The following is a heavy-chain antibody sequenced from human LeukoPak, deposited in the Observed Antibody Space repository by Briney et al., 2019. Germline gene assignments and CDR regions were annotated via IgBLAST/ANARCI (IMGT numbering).Heavy chain of an antibody. CDR2: IYYSGST. CDR3: ARVPGYFDSSGYYYYFDY. CDR1: GGSISSHY. D-gene: IGHD3-22*01. J-gene: IGHJ4*02. V-gene: IGHV4-59*11. Sequence: SETLSLTCTVSGGSISSHYWSWIRQPPGKGLEWIGYIYYSGSTNYNPSLKSRVTISVDTFKNQFSLKLSSVTAADTAVYYCARVPGYFDSSGYYYYFDYWGQGTLVTVSS.